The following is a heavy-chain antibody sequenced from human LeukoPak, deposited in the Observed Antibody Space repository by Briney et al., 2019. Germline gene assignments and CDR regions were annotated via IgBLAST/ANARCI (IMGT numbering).Heavy chain of an antibody. D-gene: IGHD2-2*01. V-gene: IGHV3-53*01. CDR3: ASDPHCSSTSCRVYYYGMDV. J-gene: IGHJ6*02. CDR1: GFTVSSNY. CDR2: IYSGGST. Sequence: GGSLRLSCAASGFTVSSNYMSWVRQAPGKGLEWVSVIYSGGSTYYADSVKGRFTISRDNSKNTLYLQMNSLRAEDTAVYYCASDPHCSSTSCRVYYYGMDVWDQGTTVTVSS.